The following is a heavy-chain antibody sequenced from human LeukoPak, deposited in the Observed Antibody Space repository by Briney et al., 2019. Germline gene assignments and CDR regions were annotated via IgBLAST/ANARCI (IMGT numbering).Heavy chain of an antibody. CDR3: ARLTGCSSTSCYDAFDI. V-gene: IGHV5-51*01. CDR1: GYSFTSYW. CDR2: IYPGDSDT. D-gene: IGHD2-2*01. J-gene: IGHJ3*02. Sequence: GESLKISCKGSGYSFTSYWIGWVRQVPGKGLEGMGIIYPGDSDTRHSPSFQGQVTISADKSISTAYLQWSSLKASDTAMYYCARLTGCSSTSCYDAFDIWGQGTMVTVSS.